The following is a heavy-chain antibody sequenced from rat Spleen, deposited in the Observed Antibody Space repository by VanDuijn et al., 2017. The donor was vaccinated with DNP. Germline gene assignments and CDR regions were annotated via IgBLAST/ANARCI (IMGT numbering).Heavy chain of an antibody. J-gene: IGHJ2*01. D-gene: IGHD1-12*02. CDR2: ITTDGGDT. CDR3: ANFNSYDGTF. Sequence: EVQLVESGGGLLQPGRSLKLSCAASGFTFSDYNMAWVRQAPTKGLDWVASITTDGGDTYYPDSVKGRFTISRDNADNTVYLQMNSLRSEDTATYYCANFNSYDGTFWGQGVMVTVSS. V-gene: IGHV5S23*01. CDR1: GFTFSDYN.